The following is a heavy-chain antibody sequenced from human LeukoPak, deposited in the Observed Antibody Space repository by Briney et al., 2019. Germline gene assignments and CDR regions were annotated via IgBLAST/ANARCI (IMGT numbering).Heavy chain of an antibody. CDR1: GFIFSSYD. J-gene: IGHJ4*02. CDR2: ISYDGINK. Sequence: GGSLRLSCAASGFIFSSYDMHWVRQAPGKGLEWVAVISYDGINKYYADSVKGRFTISRDNSKNTLYLQMGSLRTEDTAVYYCAREGNDILTGYYLADFDYWGQGTLVTVSS. D-gene: IGHD3-9*01. V-gene: IGHV3-30*03. CDR3: AREGNDILTGYYLADFDY.